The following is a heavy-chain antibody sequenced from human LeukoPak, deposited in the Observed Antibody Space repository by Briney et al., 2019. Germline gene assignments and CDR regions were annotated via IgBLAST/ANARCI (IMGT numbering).Heavy chain of an antibody. CDR2: ISGSGGST. V-gene: IGHV3-23*01. Sequence: GGSLRLSCAASGFTFSSYAMSWVRQARGKGLEWVSAISGSGGSTYYADSVKGRFTISRDNSKNTLYLQMNSLRAEDTAAYYCAKDPSYYYDNSGYYSFDYWGQGTLVTVSS. CDR1: GFTFSSYA. D-gene: IGHD3-22*01. J-gene: IGHJ4*02. CDR3: AKDPSYYYDNSGYYSFDY.